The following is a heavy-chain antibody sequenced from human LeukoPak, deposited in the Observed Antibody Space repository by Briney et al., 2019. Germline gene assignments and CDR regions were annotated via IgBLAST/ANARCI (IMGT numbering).Heavy chain of an antibody. V-gene: IGHV3-53*01. D-gene: IGHD3-9*01. CDR1: GFTVSSNY. CDR3: ARQETYYDILTGYWDRNALDY. Sequence: QSGGSLRLSCAASGFTVSSNYMSWVRQAPGKGLEWVSVIYSGGSTYYADSVKGRFTISRDNSKNTLYLQMNSLRAEDTAVYYCARQETYYDILTGYWDRNALDYWGQGTLVTVSS. J-gene: IGHJ4*02. CDR2: IYSGGST.